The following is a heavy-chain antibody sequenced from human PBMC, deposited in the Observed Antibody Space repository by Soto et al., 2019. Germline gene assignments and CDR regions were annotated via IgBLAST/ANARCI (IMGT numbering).Heavy chain of an antibody. CDR2: IYSGGYT. CDR1: GFTVSNNY. V-gene: IGHV3-53*01. J-gene: IGHJ4*02. Sequence: EVQLVESGGGLIQPGGSLRLSCAVSGFTVSNNYMSWVRQAPGKGLEGVSVIYSGGYTAYGDSVKGRFTISRDNSKNTIYFQMKRLGADDSRVYFWAAQPGGGGYWGQGTLVTVSS. D-gene: IGHD3-10*01. CDR3: AAQPGGGGY.